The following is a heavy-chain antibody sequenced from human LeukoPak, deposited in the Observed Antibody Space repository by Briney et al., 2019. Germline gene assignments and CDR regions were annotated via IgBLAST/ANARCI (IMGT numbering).Heavy chain of an antibody. CDR3: ARVPAQEMYYFDS. Sequence: SETVSLTCTVSGGSISSGDYYWSWIRQPPGKGLEGMGYIYYSGSTYYNPSLKSRVTISVDTSKNQFSLKLSSVTAADTAVHYCARVPAQEMYYFDSWGQGTLVTAS. J-gene: IGHJ4*02. CDR2: IYYSGST. D-gene: IGHD2-2*01. V-gene: IGHV4-30-4*01. CDR1: GGSISSGDYY.